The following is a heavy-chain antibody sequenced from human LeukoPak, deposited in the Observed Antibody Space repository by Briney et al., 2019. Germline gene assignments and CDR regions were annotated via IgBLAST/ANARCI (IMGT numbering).Heavy chain of an antibody. J-gene: IGHJ4*02. CDR3: TTDPPSWEWELPQAD. CDR2: IKSKTDGGTT. Sequence: GGSLRLSCAASGFTFSNAWMSWVRQAPGKGLEWVGRIKSKTDGGTTDYAAPVKGRFTISRDDSKNTLYLQMNSLKTEDTAVYYCTTDPPSWEWELPQADWGQGTLVTVSS. V-gene: IGHV3-15*01. D-gene: IGHD1-26*01. CDR1: GFTFSNAW.